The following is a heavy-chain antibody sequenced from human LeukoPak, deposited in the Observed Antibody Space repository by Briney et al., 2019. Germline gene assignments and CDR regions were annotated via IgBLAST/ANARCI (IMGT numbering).Heavy chain of an antibody. CDR1: GFTFDDYG. Sequence: PGGSLRLSCAASGFTFDDYGMSWVRQAPGKGLEWVSAISGSGGSTYYADSVKGRFTISRDNSKNTLYLQMNSLRAEDTAVYYCASYFGRSGYDFDYWGQGTLVTVSS. CDR2: ISGSGGST. J-gene: IGHJ4*02. CDR3: ASYFGRSGYDFDY. V-gene: IGHV3-23*01. D-gene: IGHD5-12*01.